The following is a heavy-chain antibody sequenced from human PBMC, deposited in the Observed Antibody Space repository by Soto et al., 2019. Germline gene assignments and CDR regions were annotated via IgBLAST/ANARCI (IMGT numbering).Heavy chain of an antibody. CDR3: TRAEWYYDSSGYRGL. Sequence: LRLSCAASGFTFSGSAMHVFRQASGKGLEWVGRIRSKANSYATAYAASVKGRFTISRDDSKNTAYLQMNSLKTEDTAVYYCTRAEWYYDSSGYRGLGGQGTLVTVSS. D-gene: IGHD3-22*01. CDR2: IRSKANSYAT. V-gene: IGHV3-73*01. J-gene: IGHJ4*02. CDR1: GFTFSGSA.